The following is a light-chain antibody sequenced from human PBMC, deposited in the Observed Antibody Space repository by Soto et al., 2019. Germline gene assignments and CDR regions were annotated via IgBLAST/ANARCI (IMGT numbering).Light chain of an antibody. CDR3: QTWGTGTVV. Sequence: QPVLTQSPSASASLGASVKLTCTLSSGHGSYPIAWHQQQPEKGPSYLMKLNSDGSHSKGDGIPDRFSGSSSGAERYLTISSLQSGDEADYYCQTWGTGTVVFGGGTKLTVL. V-gene: IGLV4-69*02. CDR2: LNSDGSH. CDR1: SGHGSYP. J-gene: IGLJ3*02.